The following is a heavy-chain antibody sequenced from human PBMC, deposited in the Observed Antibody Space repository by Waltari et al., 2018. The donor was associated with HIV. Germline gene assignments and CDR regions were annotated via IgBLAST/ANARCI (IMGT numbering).Heavy chain of an antibody. Sequence: QVQLVQSGAEVKKPGASVKVSCKASGYTFTSYPMHWVRQAPGQRLEWMGWINAGNGNTKYSQKFQGRVTITRDTSASTAYMELSSLRSEDTAVYYCARDLGYSGSWPSGWFDPWGQGTLVTVSS. CDR3: ARDLGYSGSWPSGWFDP. D-gene: IGHD6-13*01. J-gene: IGHJ5*02. CDR1: GYTFTSYP. V-gene: IGHV1-3*01. CDR2: INAGNGNT.